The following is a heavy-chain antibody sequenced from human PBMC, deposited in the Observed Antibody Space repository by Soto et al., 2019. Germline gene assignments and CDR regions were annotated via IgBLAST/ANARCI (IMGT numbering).Heavy chain of an antibody. J-gene: IGHJ4*02. CDR2: ITTDGSTT. CDR3: ARAREWVILDS. Sequence: EVQLVESGGGLVQPGGSLRLSCAASGFTFSSYIMHWVRQTPGKGLVWVSRITTDGSTTTYADSVRGRFTLYRDNAKNTLYLQMNSLNAEDTAGYYCARAREWVILDSWGQGTLVTVSS. V-gene: IGHV3-74*01. CDR1: GFTFSSYI. D-gene: IGHD3-3*01.